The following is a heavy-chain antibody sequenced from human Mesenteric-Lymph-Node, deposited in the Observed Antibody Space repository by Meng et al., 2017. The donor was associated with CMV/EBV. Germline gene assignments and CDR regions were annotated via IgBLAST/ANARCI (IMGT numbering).Heavy chain of an antibody. CDR1: GFTFSSYW. J-gene: IGHJ4*02. Sequence: GGPLRLSCAASGFTFSSYWMSWVRQVPGKGLEWVANIKQDGSEKYYVDSVKGRFTISRDNAKNSLYLQMNSLRAEDTAVYYCARDRGEYQLFRYDYWGQGTLVTVSS. V-gene: IGHV3-7*01. D-gene: IGHD2-2*01. CDR2: IKQDGSEK. CDR3: ARDRGEYQLFRYDY.